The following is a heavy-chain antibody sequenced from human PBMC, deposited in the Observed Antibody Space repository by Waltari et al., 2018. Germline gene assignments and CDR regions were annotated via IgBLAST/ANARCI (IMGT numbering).Heavy chain of an antibody. CDR2: ISSSSSYI. CDR1: GFTFSSYS. V-gene: IGHV3-21*01. D-gene: IGHD2-15*01. CDR3: AREKGGRSPVVP. J-gene: IGHJ5*02. Sequence: EVQLVESGGGLVKPGGSLRLSCAASGFTFSSYSMNWVRQAPGKGLEWVSSISSSSSYIYYADSVKGRFTISRDNAKNSLYLQMNSLRAEDTAVYYCAREKGGRSPVVPWGQGTLVTVSS.